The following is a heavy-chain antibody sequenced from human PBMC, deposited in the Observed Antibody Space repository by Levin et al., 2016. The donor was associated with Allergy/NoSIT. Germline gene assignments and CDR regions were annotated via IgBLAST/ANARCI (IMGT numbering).Heavy chain of an antibody. CDR2: FIPIFGTA. J-gene: IGHJ5*01. V-gene: IGHV1-69*01. D-gene: IGHD3-10*01. CDR3: ARESPPYYGSGRGWLDP. Sequence: WVRQAPGQGLEWMGDFIPIFGTANSSQKFQGRVTINADESLTTAYMELSSLRFDDTAIYYCARESPPYYGSGRGWLDPWGQGTLVTVSS.